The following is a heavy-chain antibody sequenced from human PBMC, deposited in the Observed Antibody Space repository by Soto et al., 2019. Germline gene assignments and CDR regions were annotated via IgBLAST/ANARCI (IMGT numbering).Heavy chain of an antibody. J-gene: IGHJ4*02. CDR3: ARDLRIVVVVAATPEYYFDY. CDR1: GYTFTSYG. Sequence: QVQLVQSGAEVKKPGASVKVSCKASGYTFTSYGISWVRQAPGQGLEWMGWISAYNGNTNYAQKLQGRVTRTTDTSTSTAYMELRSLRSDDTAVYYCARDLRIVVVVAATPEYYFDYWGQGTLVTVSS. V-gene: IGHV1-18*01. D-gene: IGHD2-15*01. CDR2: ISAYNGNT.